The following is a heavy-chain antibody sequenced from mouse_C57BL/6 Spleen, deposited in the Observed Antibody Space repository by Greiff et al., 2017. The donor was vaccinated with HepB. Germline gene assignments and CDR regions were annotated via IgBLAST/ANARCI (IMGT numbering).Heavy chain of an antibody. CDR1: GYTFTDYY. Sequence: EVQLQQSGPELVKPGASVKISCKASGYTFTDYYMNWVKQSHGKSLEWIGDINPNNGGTSYNQKFKGKATLTVDKSSSTAYMELRSLTSEDSAVYYCARGGYYVNWYVDVWGTGTTVTVSS. D-gene: IGHD2-3*01. CDR2: INPNNGGT. V-gene: IGHV1-26*01. J-gene: IGHJ1*03. CDR3: ARGGYYVNWYVDV.